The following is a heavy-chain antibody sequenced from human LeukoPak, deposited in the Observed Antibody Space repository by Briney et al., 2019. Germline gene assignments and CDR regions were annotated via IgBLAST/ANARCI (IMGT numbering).Heavy chain of an antibody. D-gene: IGHD1-26*01. CDR2: IYPGDSDT. V-gene: IGHV5-51*01. J-gene: IGHJ3*02. CDR3: ARLSGDSGSHWGAFDI. Sequence: GESLRISRKGSGYSLTSYWIGWVRQMPGKGLGWVGIIYPGDSDTRYSPSFQGQVTVSAAKSISTAYLQWSSLKASDTAMYYCARLSGDSGSHWGAFDIWGQGTMVTVSS. CDR1: GYSLTSYW.